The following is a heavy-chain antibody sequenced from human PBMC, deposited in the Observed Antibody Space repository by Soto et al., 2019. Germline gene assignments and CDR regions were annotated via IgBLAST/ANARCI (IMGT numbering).Heavy chain of an antibody. CDR2: ISYDGSNK. CDR1: GFTFSTHG. V-gene: IGHV3-30*18. J-gene: IGHJ6*02. D-gene: IGHD3-16*01. CDR3: AKGHDLARDQYYYGLDV. Sequence: QVQLVESGGGVVQPGRSLGLSCVASGFTFSTHGIHWVRQAPGKGLEWVAVISYDGSNKYYADSVKGRFTISRDNSKNPLYLQMNSLTTADTAVYFCAKGHDLARDQYYYGLDVWGQGTTVTVSS.